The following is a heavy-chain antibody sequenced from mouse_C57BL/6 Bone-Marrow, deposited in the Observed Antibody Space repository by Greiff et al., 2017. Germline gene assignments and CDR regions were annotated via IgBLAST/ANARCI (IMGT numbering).Heavy chain of an antibody. V-gene: IGHV5-17*01. Sequence: EVKLVESGGGLVKPGGSLKLSCAASGFTFSDYGMHWVRQAPEKGLEWVAYISSGSSTIYYADTVKGRFTISRDNAKNTLFLQMTSRRSEDTAMYYCARRRWFDYWGQGTTLTVSS. D-gene: IGHD1-1*02. CDR2: ISSGSSTI. CDR1: GFTFSDYG. J-gene: IGHJ2*01. CDR3: ARRRWFDY.